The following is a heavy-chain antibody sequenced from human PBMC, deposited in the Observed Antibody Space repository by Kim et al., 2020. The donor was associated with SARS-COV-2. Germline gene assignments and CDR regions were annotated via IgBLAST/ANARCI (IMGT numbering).Heavy chain of an antibody. J-gene: IGHJ1*01. Sequence: YADAVKGPFTVSKDNAKNSLYRQMNSLRAEDTAVYYCARGSGNYLGDFHHWGQGTLVTVSS. V-gene: IGHV3-11*04. CDR3: ARGSGNYLGDFHH. D-gene: IGHD1-26*01.